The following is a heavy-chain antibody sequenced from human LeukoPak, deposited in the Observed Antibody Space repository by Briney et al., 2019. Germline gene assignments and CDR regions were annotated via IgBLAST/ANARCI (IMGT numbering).Heavy chain of an antibody. CDR1: GYTFTSYA. V-gene: IGHV1-3*01. J-gene: IGHJ6*02. CDR2: INAGNGNT. CDR3: ARDPGIGDSYYYYGMDV. D-gene: IGHD6-13*01. Sequence: ASVKVSCKASGYTFTSYAMHWVRQAPGQRLEWMGWINAGNGNTKYSQKLQGRVTMTTDTSTSTAYMELRSLRSDDTAVYYCARDPGIGDSYYYYGMDVWGQGTTVTVSS.